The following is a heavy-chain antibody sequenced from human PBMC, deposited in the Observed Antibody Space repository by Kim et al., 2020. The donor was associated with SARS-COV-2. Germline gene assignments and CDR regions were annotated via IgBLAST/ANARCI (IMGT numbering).Heavy chain of an antibody. CDR3: AKDFLGGSYFDH. J-gene: IGHJ4*02. CDR2: ISGSGGKT. D-gene: IGHD3-3*01. Sequence: LSLTCAASGFAFRSYAMSWVRQAPGKGLEWVSEISGSGGKTYYADSVQGRFTISRDNSKNTLFLQMNSLRAADSAVYYCAKDFLGGSYFDHWGQGIL. V-gene: IGHV3-23*01. CDR1: GFAFRSYA.